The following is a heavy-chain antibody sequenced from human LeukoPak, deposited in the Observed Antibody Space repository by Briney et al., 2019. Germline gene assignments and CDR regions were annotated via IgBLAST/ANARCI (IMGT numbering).Heavy chain of an antibody. V-gene: IGHV1-69*13. D-gene: IGHD2-15*01. Sequence: SVKFSCKASGGTFSSYAISWVRQAPGQGLEWMGGIIPIFGTANYAQKFQGRVTITADESTSTAYMELSSLRSEDTAVYYCARGPGYCSGGSCRDSNFDYWGQGTLVTVSS. CDR3: ARGPGYCSGGSCRDSNFDY. CDR1: GGTFSSYA. CDR2: IIPIFGTA. J-gene: IGHJ4*02.